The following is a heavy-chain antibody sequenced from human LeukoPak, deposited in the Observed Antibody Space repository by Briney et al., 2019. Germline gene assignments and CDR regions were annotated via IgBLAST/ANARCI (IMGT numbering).Heavy chain of an antibody. V-gene: IGHV4-31*03. CDR2: IYYSGST. CDR1: GGSISSGGYY. D-gene: IGHD3-22*01. CDR3: ARGSQYHYDSSGYYSHDY. J-gene: IGHJ4*02. Sequence: PSETLSLTCTVSGGSISSGGYYWSWIRQHPGKGLEWIGYIYYSGSTYYNPSLKSRVTISVDTSKNQFSLKLPSVTAADTAVYYCARGSQYHYDSSGYYSHDYWGQGTLVTVSS.